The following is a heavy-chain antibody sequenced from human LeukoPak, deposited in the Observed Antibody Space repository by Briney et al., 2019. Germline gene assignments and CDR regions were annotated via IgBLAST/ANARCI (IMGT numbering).Heavy chain of an antibody. Sequence: PSQTLSLTCTVSGGSISSGGYYWSWIRQHPGKGLEWIGYIYYSGSTYYNPSLKSRVTISVDTSKNQFPLKLSSVTAADTAVYYCARTWDRLRSFDYWGQGTLVTVSS. CDR3: ARTWDRLRSFDY. J-gene: IGHJ4*02. CDR1: GGSISSGGYY. D-gene: IGHD4-17*01. CDR2: IYYSGST. V-gene: IGHV4-31*03.